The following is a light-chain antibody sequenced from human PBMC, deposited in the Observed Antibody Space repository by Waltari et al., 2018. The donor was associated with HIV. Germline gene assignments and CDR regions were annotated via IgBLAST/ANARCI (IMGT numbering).Light chain of an antibody. J-gene: IGLJ1*01. CDR2: EVT. CDR1: SSDVWRYNL. Sequence: QSALPQPASVSGSPGQSITLPCTGTSSDVWRYNLVSWYQQHPGKAPKFMIFEVTKRPSGVSNRFSGSKSGNTASLTISGLQAEDEADYYCCSYAGSTTPYVFGTGTKVTVL. CDR3: CSYAGSTTPYV. V-gene: IGLV2-23*02.